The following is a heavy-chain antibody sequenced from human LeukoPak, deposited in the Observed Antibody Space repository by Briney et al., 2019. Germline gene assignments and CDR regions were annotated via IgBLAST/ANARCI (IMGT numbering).Heavy chain of an antibody. J-gene: IGHJ6*03. D-gene: IGHD1-1*01. CDR3: AREGVRYNWTDVYYYYYMDV. CDR1: GGSISSYY. Sequence: SETLSLTCTVSGGSISSYYWSWIRQPPGKGLEWIGYIYYSGSTNYNPSLKSRVTISVDTSKNQFSLKLSSVTAADTAVYYCAREGVRYNWTDVYYYYYMDVWGKGTTVTISS. CDR2: IYYSGST. V-gene: IGHV4-59*01.